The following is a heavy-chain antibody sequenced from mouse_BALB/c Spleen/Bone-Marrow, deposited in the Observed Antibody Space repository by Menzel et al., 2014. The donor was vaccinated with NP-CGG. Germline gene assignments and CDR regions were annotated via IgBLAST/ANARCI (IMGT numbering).Heavy chain of an antibody. CDR1: GYTFTDYT. J-gene: IGHJ2*01. CDR3: ARPKGFALDY. Sequence: QVQLKQSGAVLASPGASVKMSCKASGYTFTDYTIQWVKQRPGQGLEWIGYVNPRSGYANYNQKFKDKATLTADKSSSTAFMQLSSLTSEDSAVYYCARPKGFALDYWGQGTALTVSS. CDR2: VNPRSGYA. V-gene: IGHV1-4*01.